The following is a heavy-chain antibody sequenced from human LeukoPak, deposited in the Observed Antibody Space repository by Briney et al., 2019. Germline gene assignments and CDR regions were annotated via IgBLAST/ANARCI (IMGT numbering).Heavy chain of an antibody. CDR3: ARGLFGWELYYYYMDV. V-gene: IGHV1-8*03. J-gene: IGHJ6*03. Sequence: ASVKVSCKASGYTFTSYDIDWVRQATGQGLEWMGWMNPNSGNTGYAQKFQGRVTITRNTSISTAYMELSSLRSEDTAVYYCARGLFGWELYYYYMDVWGKGTTVTVPS. CDR2: MNPNSGNT. CDR1: GYTFTSYD. D-gene: IGHD1-26*01.